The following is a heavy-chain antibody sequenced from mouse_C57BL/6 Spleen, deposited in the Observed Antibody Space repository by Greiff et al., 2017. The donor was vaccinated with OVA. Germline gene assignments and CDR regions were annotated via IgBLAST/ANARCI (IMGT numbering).Heavy chain of an antibody. V-gene: IGHV5-6*01. J-gene: IGHJ2*01. CDR3: ARQCFGGNYLDY. D-gene: IGHD1-1*02. Sequence: EVQLVESGGDLVKPGGSLKLSCAASGFTFSSHGMSWVRQTPDKRLEWVATISSGGSYTYYPDSVKGRFTISRDNAKNTLYLQMCSLTSEDTAMYYCARQCFGGNYLDYWGQGTTLTVSS. CDR2: ISSGGSYT. CDR1: GFTFSSHG.